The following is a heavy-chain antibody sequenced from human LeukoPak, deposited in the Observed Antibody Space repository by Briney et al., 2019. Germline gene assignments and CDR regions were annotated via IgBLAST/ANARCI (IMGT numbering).Heavy chain of an antibody. J-gene: IGHJ4*02. CDR2: IYYSGST. CDR3: ARGGGDWSYDY. CDR1: GGSISSYY. V-gene: IGHV4-59*12. D-gene: IGHD2-21*01. Sequence: PSETLSLTCTVSGGSISSYYWSWIRQPPGKGLEWIGSIYYSGSTNYNPSLKSRVTISVDTSKNQFSLKLSSVTAADTAVYYCARGGGDWSYDYWGQGTLVTVSS.